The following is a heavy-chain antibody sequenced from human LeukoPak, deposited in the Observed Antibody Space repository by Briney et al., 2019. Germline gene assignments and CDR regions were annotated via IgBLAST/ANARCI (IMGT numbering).Heavy chain of an antibody. V-gene: IGHV3-11*01. CDR1: GFTFSDYN. D-gene: IGHD3-9*01. CDR2: ITNGGSTI. J-gene: IGHJ6*02. CDR3: ARSIGLTGGGVDF. Sequence: GSLRLSCAASGFTFSDYNMNWVRQAPGKGLEWVSDITNGGSTIHHADSVKGRFTISRDNAKKTLYLQMNSLRAEDTAVYYCARSIGLTGGGVDFWGQGTTVTVSS.